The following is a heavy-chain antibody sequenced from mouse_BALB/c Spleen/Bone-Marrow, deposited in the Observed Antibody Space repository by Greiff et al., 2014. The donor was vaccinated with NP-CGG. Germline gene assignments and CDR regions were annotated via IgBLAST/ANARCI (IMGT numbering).Heavy chain of an antibody. CDR2: INSDGGST. J-gene: IGHJ4*01. CDR1: EYEFPSHD. Sequence: EVMLVESGGGLAQPGESPKLSCESNEYEFPSHDMSWVRKTPEKRLELVAAINSDGGSTYYPDTMERRFIISRDNTKETLYLQMSSLRSEDTALYYCARHRYDYDGAMDYWGQGTSVTVSS. CDR3: ARHRYDYDGAMDY. V-gene: IGHV5-2*03. D-gene: IGHD2-4*01.